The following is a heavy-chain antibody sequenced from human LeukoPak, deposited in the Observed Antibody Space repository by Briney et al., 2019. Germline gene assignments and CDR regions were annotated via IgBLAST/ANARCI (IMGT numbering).Heavy chain of an antibody. D-gene: IGHD2-2*01. Sequence: SQTLSLTCTVSGGSISCGGYYWSWIRQHPGKGREWIGYIYYSGSTYYNPSLKSRVTISVDTSKNQFSLKLSSVTAADTAVYYCARDKVPAGYYGMDVWGQGSTVTVSS. CDR2: IYYSGST. CDR1: GGSISCGGYY. J-gene: IGHJ6*02. CDR3: ARDKVPAGYYGMDV. V-gene: IGHV4-31*03.